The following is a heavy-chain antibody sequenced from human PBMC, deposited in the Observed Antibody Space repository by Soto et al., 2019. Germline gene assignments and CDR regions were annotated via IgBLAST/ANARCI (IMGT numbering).Heavy chain of an antibody. CDR2: IYYSGST. J-gene: IGHJ4*02. D-gene: IGHD6-19*01. Sequence: QLQLQESGPGLVKPSETLSLTCTVSGGSISSSSYYWGWIRQPPGKGLEWIGSIYYSGSTYSNPSLKSPVTISADTSKSQSYLKLGSVTAADTAVYYCARHGSIAVDQGGFDYWGQGTLVTVSS. CDR3: ARHGSIAVDQGGFDY. CDR1: GGSISSSSYY. V-gene: IGHV4-39*01.